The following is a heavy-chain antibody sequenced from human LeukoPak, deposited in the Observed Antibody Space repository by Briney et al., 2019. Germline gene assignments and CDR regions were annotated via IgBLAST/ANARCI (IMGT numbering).Heavy chain of an antibody. CDR2: IKQDGSEK. J-gene: IGHJ4*02. CDR1: GFTFNTYW. Sequence: GGSLRLSCAASGFTFNTYWMSWVRQAPGKGLEWVANIKQDGSEKYYVDSVKGRFTISRDNAKNSLYLQMDRLRAEDTAVYYCARDKIVGATFFDYWGQGTLVTVSS. V-gene: IGHV3-7*01. CDR3: ARDKIVGATFFDY. D-gene: IGHD1-26*01.